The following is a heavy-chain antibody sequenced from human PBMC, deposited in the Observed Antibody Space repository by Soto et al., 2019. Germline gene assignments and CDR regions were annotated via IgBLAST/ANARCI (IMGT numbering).Heavy chain of an antibody. Sequence: QVQLVESGGGVVQPGRSLRLSCAASGFTFSSYGMHWVRQAPGKGLEWVAVISYDGSNKYYADSVKGRFTISRDNSKNTLYLQMNSLRAEDTAVYYCAKSGVLVRYFDWFPFDYWGQGTLVTVSS. CDR2: ISYDGSNK. V-gene: IGHV3-30*18. D-gene: IGHD3-9*01. CDR3: AKSGVLVRYFDWFPFDY. J-gene: IGHJ4*02. CDR1: GFTFSSYG.